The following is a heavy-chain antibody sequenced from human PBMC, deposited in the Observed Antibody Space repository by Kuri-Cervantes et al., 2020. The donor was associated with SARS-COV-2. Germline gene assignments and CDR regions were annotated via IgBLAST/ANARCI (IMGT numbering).Heavy chain of an antibody. CDR3: ARDAYYDFWSGYYPRDAFDI. V-gene: IGHV3-48*01. J-gene: IGHJ3*02. CDR2: ISSSSSTI. CDR1: GSTFSSYS. D-gene: IGHD3-3*01. Sequence: GGSLRLSCAASGSTFSSYSMNWVRQAPGKGLEWVSYISSSSSTIYYADSVKGRFTISRDNAKNSLYLQMNSLRAEDTAVYYCARDAYYDFWSGYYPRDAFDIWGQGTMVTVSS.